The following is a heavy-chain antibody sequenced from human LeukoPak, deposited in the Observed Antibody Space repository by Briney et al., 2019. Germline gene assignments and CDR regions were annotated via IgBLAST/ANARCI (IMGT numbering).Heavy chain of an antibody. CDR3: ARVLRYYDILSKPFDY. Sequence: ASVKVSCKASGYTFTSSDINWVRQAPGHGLEWMGWINPNSGGTNYAQKFQGRVTLTRDTSINTAYMELSRLRSDDTAVYYCARVLRYYDILSKPFDYWGQGTLVTVSS. J-gene: IGHJ4*02. CDR2: INPNSGGT. CDR1: GYTFTSSD. D-gene: IGHD3-9*01. V-gene: IGHV1-2*02.